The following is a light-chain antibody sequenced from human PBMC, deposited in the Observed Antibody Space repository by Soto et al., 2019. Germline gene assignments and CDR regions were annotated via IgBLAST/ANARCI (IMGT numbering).Light chain of an antibody. CDR3: HQSYNTPLT. V-gene: IGKV1-39*01. CDR1: QSISNY. J-gene: IGKJ4*01. Sequence: DIPMTQSPSSLSASVGDRVTITCRASQSISNYLNWYQQKPGKAPKLLIYAASSLQSGVPSRFSGSGSGTDFSLTISSLQPEDFATYSCHQSYNTPLTFGGGTKVEIK. CDR2: AAS.